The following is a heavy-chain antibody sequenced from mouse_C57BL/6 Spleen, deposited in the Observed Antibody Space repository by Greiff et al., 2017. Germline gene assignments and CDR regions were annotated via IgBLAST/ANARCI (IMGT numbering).Heavy chain of an antibody. Sequence: EVMLVESGGGLVKPGGSLKLSCAASGFTFSDYGMHWVRQAPEKGLEWVAYISSGSSTIYYADTVKGRFTISRDNAKNTLFLQMTSLRSEDTAMYYCARGAVVARGNAMDYWGQGTSVTVSS. CDR2: ISSGSSTI. J-gene: IGHJ4*01. D-gene: IGHD1-1*01. V-gene: IGHV5-17*01. CDR3: ARGAVVARGNAMDY. CDR1: GFTFSDYG.